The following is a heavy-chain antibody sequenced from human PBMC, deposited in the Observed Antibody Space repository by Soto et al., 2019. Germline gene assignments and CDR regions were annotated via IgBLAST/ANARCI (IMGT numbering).Heavy chain of an antibody. V-gene: IGHV4-38-2*02. J-gene: IGHJ5*02. CDR3: ARDFYGLSAAGWCDR. CDR2: VYHDGRT. Sequence: SETLSLTCGVSGYSISSGYQWGWIRRPPGKGLEWIGSVYHDGRTRYNPPLESRVTISVDTSKNQFSLNLNSVTVADTAMYYCARDFYGLSAAGWCDRWGKGTLVNVSS. D-gene: IGHD3-10*01. CDR1: GYSISSGYQ.